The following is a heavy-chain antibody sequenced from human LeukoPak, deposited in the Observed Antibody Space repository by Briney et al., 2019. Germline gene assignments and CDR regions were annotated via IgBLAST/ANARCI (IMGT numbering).Heavy chain of an antibody. Sequence: ASVKVSCKASGYTFTSYYMHWVRQAPGQGLERMGIINPSGGSTSYAQKFQGRVTMTRDTSTSTVYMELSSLRSEDTAVYYCARGGRVMKHGDYVYPGDYWGQGTLVTVSS. V-gene: IGHV1-46*01. J-gene: IGHJ4*02. D-gene: IGHD4-17*01. CDR2: INPSGGST. CDR1: GYTFTSYY. CDR3: ARGGRVMKHGDYVYPGDY.